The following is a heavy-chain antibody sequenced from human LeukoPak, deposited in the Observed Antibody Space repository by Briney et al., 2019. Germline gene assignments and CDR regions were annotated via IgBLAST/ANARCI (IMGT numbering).Heavy chain of an antibody. CDR3: ARPWMAGYYYYYYMDV. CDR2: ISSSGSTI. V-gene: IGHV3-48*03. J-gene: IGHJ6*03. Sequence: PGGSLRLSCAASGFTFSSYEMNWVRQAPGKGLEWVSYISSSGSTIYYADSVKGRFTISRDNAKNSLYLQMNSLRAEDTAVYYCARPWMAGYYYYYYMDVWGKGTTVTVSS. D-gene: IGHD5-12*01. CDR1: GFTFSSYE.